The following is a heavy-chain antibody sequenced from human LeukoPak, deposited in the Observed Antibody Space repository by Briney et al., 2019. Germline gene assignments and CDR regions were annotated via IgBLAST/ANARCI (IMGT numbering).Heavy chain of an antibody. CDR2: ISSSGSTI. CDR1: GFTFSDYY. Sequence: GSLRLSCAASGFTFSDYYMSWIRQAPGKGLEWVSYISSSGSTIYYADSVKGRFTISRDNAKNSLYLQMNSLRAEDTAVYYCASPPRIFGVLWAKDYYYYYMDVWGKGTTVTVSS. J-gene: IGHJ6*03. V-gene: IGHV3-11*04. CDR3: ASPPRIFGVLWAKDYYYYYMDV. D-gene: IGHD3-3*01.